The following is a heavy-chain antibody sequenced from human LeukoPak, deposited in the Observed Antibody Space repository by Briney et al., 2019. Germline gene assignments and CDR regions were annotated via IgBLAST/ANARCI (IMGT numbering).Heavy chain of an antibody. CDR1: GGSISDYY. Sequence: SETLSLTCIISGGSISDYYWGWIRQPPGKGLEWIGYVHSNGDTDYNPSLRSRLTILLDTSKKDFSLKVSSVTAADSAVYYCARCRIAGLVFDYWGQGTLVTVSS. V-gene: IGHV4-59*01. J-gene: IGHJ4*02. CDR2: VHSNGDT. D-gene: IGHD2-21*01. CDR3: ARCRIAGLVFDY.